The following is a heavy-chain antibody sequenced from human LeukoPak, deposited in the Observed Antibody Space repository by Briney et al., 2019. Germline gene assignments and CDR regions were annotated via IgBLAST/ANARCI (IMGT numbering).Heavy chain of an antibody. J-gene: IGHJ4*02. Sequence: PGGSLRLSCAASGFTFSSYGMHWVRQAPGKGLEWVAVIWYDGSNKYYADSVKGRFTISRDNSKNTLYLQMNSLRAEDTAVYYCAKDDHSVAAANYFDCWGQGALVTVSS. V-gene: IGHV3-33*06. CDR1: GFTFSSYG. CDR2: IWYDGSNK. D-gene: IGHD6-13*01. CDR3: AKDDHSVAAANYFDC.